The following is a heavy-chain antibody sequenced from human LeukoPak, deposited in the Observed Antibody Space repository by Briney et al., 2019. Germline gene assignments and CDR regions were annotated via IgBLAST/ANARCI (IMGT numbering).Heavy chain of an antibody. J-gene: IGHJ5*02. D-gene: IGHD2-15*01. CDR2: ISAYNGNT. V-gene: IGHV1-18*01. Sequence: ASVKVSCKASGYTFTSYGISWVRQAPGQGLEWMGWISAYNGNTSYAQKLQGRVTMTTDTSTSTAYMELRSLRSDDTAVYYCARVLGHHKDIVVVVAATHWFDPWGQGTLVTVSS. CDR1: GYTFTSYG. CDR3: ARVLGHHKDIVVVVAATHWFDP.